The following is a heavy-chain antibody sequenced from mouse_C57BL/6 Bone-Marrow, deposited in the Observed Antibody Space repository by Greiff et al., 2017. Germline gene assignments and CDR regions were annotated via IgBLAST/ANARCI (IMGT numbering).Heavy chain of an antibody. CDR1: GFNIKNTY. J-gene: IGHJ2*01. CDR3: ARERGYFTCPSLDY. D-gene: IGHD2-3*01. V-gene: IGHV14-3*01. Sequence: VHVKQSVAELVRPGASVKLSCTASGFNIKNTYMHWVKQRPEQGLEWIGRIDPATGNTKYAPKFQGKATITAYTSSNTAYLQLSILTSEDTAIYYCARERGYFTCPSLDYWGQGTTLTVSS. CDR2: IDPATGNT.